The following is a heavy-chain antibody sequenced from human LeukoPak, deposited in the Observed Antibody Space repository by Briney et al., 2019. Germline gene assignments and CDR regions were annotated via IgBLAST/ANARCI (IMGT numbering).Heavy chain of an antibody. J-gene: IGHJ4*02. V-gene: IGHV4-39*07. CDR2: IYYSGST. CDR1: GGSISSSSYY. CDR3: ARGADGYSYGYRYDY. Sequence: ASETLSLTCTVSGGSISSSSYYWGWIRQPPGKGLEWIGSIYYSGSTYYNPSLKSRVTISVDTSKNQFSLKLSSVTAADTAVYYCARGADGYSYGYRYDYWGQGTLVTVSS. D-gene: IGHD5-18*01.